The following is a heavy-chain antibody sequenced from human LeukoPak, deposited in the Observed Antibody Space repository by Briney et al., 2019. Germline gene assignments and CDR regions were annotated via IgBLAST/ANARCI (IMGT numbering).Heavy chain of an antibody. D-gene: IGHD6-25*01. CDR2: INSDGSST. J-gene: IGHJ6*03. CDR3: ARSAPAGFSYYSYYMDV. Sequence: GGSLRLSCAASGFTFSSYWMHWVRQAPGKGLVWVSRINSDGSSTSYADSVKGRFTISRDNAKNTLYLQMNSLRAEDTAVYYCARSAPAGFSYYSYYMDVWGKGTTVTISS. V-gene: IGHV3-74*01. CDR1: GFTFSSYW.